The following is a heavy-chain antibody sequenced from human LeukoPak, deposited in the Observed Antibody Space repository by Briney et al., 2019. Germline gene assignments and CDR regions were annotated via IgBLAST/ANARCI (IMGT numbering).Heavy chain of an antibody. CDR2: ISANNGNT. J-gene: IGHJ5*02. V-gene: IGHV1-18*01. CDR1: GLTFTSYV. D-gene: IGHD3-16*01. Sequence: GASVKVSCKASGLTFTSYVFRWVRQAPAQGPEWMGWISANNGNTIYVQKFQDRVTMTTDTSTTTVYMELRDLRSDDTAVYYCAKDGRPMIPFSWFDPWGEGTLVIVSS. CDR3: AKDGRPMIPFSWFDP.